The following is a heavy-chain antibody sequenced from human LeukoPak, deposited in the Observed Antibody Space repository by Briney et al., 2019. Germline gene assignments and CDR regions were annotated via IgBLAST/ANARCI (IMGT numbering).Heavy chain of an antibody. V-gene: IGHV1-18*01. CDR3: AREGGIVGALDY. D-gene: IGHD1-26*01. CDR2: IKGYNGDT. Sequence: ASVKVSCKASGYTFTSYGISWVRQAPGQGPEWMGWIKGYNGDTNYAQKFQGRVTMTTDTSTSTAYMELRSLRSDDTAVYYCAREGGIVGALDYWGQGTLVTVSS. CDR1: GYTFTSYG. J-gene: IGHJ4*02.